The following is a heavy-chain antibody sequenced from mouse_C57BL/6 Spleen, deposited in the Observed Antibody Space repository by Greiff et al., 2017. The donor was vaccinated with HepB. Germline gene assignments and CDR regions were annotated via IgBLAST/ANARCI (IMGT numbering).Heavy chain of an antibody. V-gene: IGHV5-4*01. CDR1: GFTFSSYA. CDR3: ARDDYDEDWYFDV. CDR2: ISDGGSYT. D-gene: IGHD2-4*01. Sequence: EVQGVESGGGLVKPGGSLKLSCAASGFTFSSYAMSWVRQTPEQRLEWVATISDGGSYTYYPDNVKGRFTISRDNAKNNLYLQMSQLKSEDTAMYYCARDDYDEDWYFDVWGTGTTVTVSS. J-gene: IGHJ1*03.